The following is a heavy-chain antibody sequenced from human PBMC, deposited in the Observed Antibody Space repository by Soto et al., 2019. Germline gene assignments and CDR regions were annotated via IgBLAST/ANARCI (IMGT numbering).Heavy chain of an antibody. V-gene: IGHV3-66*01. D-gene: IGHD3-10*01. J-gene: IGHJ6*03. CDR2: IYSGGST. Sequence: GSLRCSCAASGLTVSRNYMSWGRLAPGKGLEWVSVIYSGGSTYYADSVKGRFTISRDNSKNTLYLQMNSLRAEDTAVYYCARDESGYYFYYMDVWGKGTTVTVSS. CDR1: GLTVSRNY. CDR3: ARDESGYYFYYMDV.